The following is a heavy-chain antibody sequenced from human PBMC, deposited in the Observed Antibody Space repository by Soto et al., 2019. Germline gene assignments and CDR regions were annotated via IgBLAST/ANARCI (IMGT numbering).Heavy chain of an antibody. J-gene: IGHJ6*02. CDR1: GGTFSSYA. CDR3: ARGASLSRDYYHYRLAV. Sequence: ASVKVSCKASGGTFSSYAISWVRQAPGQGLEWMGGIIPIFGTANYAQKFQGRVTITADKSTSTAYMELSSLRSEDTAVYYCARGASLSRDYYHYRLAVSAQGSTDPVSS. D-gene: IGHD3-10*01. CDR2: IIPIFGTA. V-gene: IGHV1-69*06.